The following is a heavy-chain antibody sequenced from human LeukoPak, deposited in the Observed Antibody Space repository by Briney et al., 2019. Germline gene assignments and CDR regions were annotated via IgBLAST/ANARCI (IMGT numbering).Heavy chain of an antibody. CDR3: ARGWRGIVPFYYYYYMDV. D-gene: IGHD3-3*01. CDR2: MNPNSGNT. CDR1: GYTFTSYD. J-gene: IGHJ6*03. Sequence: ASVKVSCKASGYTFTSYDINWVRQATGQGLEWMGWMNPNSGNTGYAQKFQGRVTMTRNTSISTAYMELSSLRSEDTAVYYCARGWRGIVPFYYYYYMDVWGKGTTVTVSS. V-gene: IGHV1-8*01.